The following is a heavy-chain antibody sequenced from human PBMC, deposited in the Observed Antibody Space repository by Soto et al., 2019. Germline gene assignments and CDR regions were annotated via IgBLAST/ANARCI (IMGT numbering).Heavy chain of an antibody. V-gene: IGHV1-69*12. Sequence: QVQLVQSGAEVKKPGSSVKVSCKASGGTFSSYAISWVRQAPGQGLEWMGGITPIFGTANYAQKFQGRVTITADEATSTAYMELSSVRSEDSAVYYCARDPHRYYGSWSYFRPTWFDPRGQGPLVTDSS. CDR3: ARDPHRYYGSWSYFRPTWFDP. CDR2: ITPIFGTA. J-gene: IGHJ5*02. CDR1: GGTFSSYA. D-gene: IGHD3-10*01.